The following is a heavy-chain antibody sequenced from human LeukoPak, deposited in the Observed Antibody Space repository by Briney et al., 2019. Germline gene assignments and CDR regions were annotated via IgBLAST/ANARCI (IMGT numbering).Heavy chain of an antibody. D-gene: IGHD3-10*01. V-gene: IGHV4-61*01. Sequence: SETLSLTCTVSGGSFSSGSYYWSWLRQPPGKGLEWIGYIYYSGSAKYNPSLKSRVTISVDTSKNQFSLKLTSVTAADTAVYYCARGFGDWGLSWFDPWGQGTLVTVSS. CDR2: IYYSGSA. J-gene: IGHJ5*02. CDR3: ARGFGDWGLSWFDP. CDR1: GGSFSSGSYY.